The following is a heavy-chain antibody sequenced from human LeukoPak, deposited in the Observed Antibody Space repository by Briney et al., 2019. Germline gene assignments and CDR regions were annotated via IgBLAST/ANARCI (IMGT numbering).Heavy chain of an antibody. V-gene: IGHV3-48*03. CDR1: GFTFSSYE. J-gene: IGHJ4*02. Sequence: PGGSLRLSCVGSGFTFSSYEFNWVRQAPGKGLEWVSYISDRGTGIYYAGSLKGRFTISRDDAKNSVYLQMNSLRDEDTAVYHCTRETLNCGGDCYDYWGKGTLVTVSS. D-gene: IGHD2-21*01. CDR2: ISDRGTGI. CDR3: TRETLNCGGDCYDY.